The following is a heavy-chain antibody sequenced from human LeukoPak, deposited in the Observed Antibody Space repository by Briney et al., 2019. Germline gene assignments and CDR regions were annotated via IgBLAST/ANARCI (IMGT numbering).Heavy chain of an antibody. CDR3: AREAGYSSGWYPDY. J-gene: IGHJ4*02. CDR2: IIPIFSTA. D-gene: IGHD6-19*01. V-gene: IGHV1-69*13. Sequence: ASVKVSCKASGGTFSSYAISWVRQAPGQGLEWRGGIIPIFSTANYAQKFQGRVTITADESTSTAYMELSSLRSEDTAVYYCAREAGYSSGWYPDYWGQGTLVTVSS. CDR1: GGTFSSYA.